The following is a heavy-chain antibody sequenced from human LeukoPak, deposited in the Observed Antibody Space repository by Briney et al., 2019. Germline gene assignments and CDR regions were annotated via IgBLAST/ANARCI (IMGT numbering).Heavy chain of an antibody. CDR2: ISAYNANT. V-gene: IGHV1-18*01. CDR1: GYTFTSYG. D-gene: IGHD2-15*01. Sequence: ASVKVSCKASGYTFTSYGISWVRQAPGQGLEWMGGISAYNANTNYAQKLQGRVTMTTDTSTGTAYMELTHLRSDDTAYYYCARGVQVVLAATHFDFWGQGTLVTVSS. J-gene: IGHJ4*02. CDR3: ARGVQVVLAATHFDF.